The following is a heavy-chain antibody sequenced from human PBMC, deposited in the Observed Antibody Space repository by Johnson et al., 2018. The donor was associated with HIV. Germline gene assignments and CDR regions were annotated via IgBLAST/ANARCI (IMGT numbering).Heavy chain of an antibody. Sequence: GKGLEWVSVIYSGGSTYYADSVKGRFTISRDNSKNTLYLQMNSLRAEDTAVYYCAKSLPGYDAFEIWGQGTMVTVSS. V-gene: IGHV3-66*01. J-gene: IGHJ3*02. D-gene: IGHD5-12*01. CDR3: AKSLPGYDAFEI. CDR2: IYSGGST.